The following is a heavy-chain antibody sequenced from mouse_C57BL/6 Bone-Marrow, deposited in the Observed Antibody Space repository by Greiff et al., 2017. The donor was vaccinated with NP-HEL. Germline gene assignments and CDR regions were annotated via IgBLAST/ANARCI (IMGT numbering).Heavy chain of an antibody. CDR2: ISAGGSYT. D-gene: IGHD2-1*01. CDR1: GFTFSSYA. CDR3: ARIYYGLAGFAY. J-gene: IGHJ3*01. V-gene: IGHV5-4*01. Sequence: EVHLVESGGGLVKPGGSLKLSCAASGFTFSSYAMSWVRQTPEKRLEWVATISAGGSYTYYPDNVKGRFTISRDNAKNNLYLQMSHLKSEDTAMYYCARIYYGLAGFAYWGQGTLVTVSA.